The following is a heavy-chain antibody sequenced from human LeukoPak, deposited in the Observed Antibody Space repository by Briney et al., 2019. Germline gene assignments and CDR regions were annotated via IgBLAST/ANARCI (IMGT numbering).Heavy chain of an antibody. Sequence: GGSLRLSCAASRFTVSRNYMSWVRQAPGKGLEWVSSISSSSSYIYYADSVKGRFTISRDNAKNSLYLQMNSLRAEDTAVYYCARLMDWNDEFDYWGQGTLVTVSS. D-gene: IGHD1-1*01. J-gene: IGHJ4*02. V-gene: IGHV3-21*01. CDR2: ISSSSSYI. CDR3: ARLMDWNDEFDY. CDR1: RFTVSRNY.